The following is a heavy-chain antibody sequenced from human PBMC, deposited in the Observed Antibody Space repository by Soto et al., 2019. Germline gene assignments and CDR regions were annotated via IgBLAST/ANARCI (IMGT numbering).Heavy chain of an antibody. CDR2: IIPILGIA. V-gene: IGHV1-69*02. Sequence: QVQLVQSGAEVKKPGSSVKVSCKASGGTFSSYTISWVRQAPGQGLEWMGRIIPILGIANYAQKFQGRVTITADKSTSPAYMELSSLRSEDTAVYYCARGDCSGGSCYSRGDAFDIWGQGTMVTVSS. CDR1: GGTFSSYT. J-gene: IGHJ3*02. D-gene: IGHD2-15*01. CDR3: ARGDCSGGSCYSRGDAFDI.